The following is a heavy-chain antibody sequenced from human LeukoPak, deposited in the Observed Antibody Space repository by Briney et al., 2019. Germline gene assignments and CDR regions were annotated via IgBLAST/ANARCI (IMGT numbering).Heavy chain of an antibody. D-gene: IGHD3-10*01. Sequence: PGGSLRLSSAASGFTFSNYAMSWVRQAPGKGLERVSVISNSGVSTYYTHSVKGRFTISRDNSNNTLYLQMNSLRAEDTAVYYCAKDGALWFAEYWGQGTLVTVSS. CDR1: GFTFSNYA. CDR3: AKDGALWFAEY. J-gene: IGHJ4*02. CDR2: ISNSGVST. V-gene: IGHV3-23*01.